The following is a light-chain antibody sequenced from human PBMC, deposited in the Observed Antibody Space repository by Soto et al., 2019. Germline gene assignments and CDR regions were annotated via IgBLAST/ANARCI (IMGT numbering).Light chain of an antibody. CDR1: QSISSW. V-gene: IGKV1-5*01. J-gene: IGKJ1*01. Sequence: EIQMTQSPSTLSAYVGDRVTITCRASQSISSWLAWYQQKPGKAPKLLIYDASSLESGVPSRFSGSGSGTEFTPTISSLQTADFATYYCQQYNSYTWTFGQGTRVDIK. CDR2: DAS. CDR3: QQYNSYTWT.